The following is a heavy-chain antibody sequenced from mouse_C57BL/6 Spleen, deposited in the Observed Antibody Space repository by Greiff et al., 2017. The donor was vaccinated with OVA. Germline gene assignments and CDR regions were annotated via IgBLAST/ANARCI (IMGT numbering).Heavy chain of an antibody. J-gene: IGHJ4*01. CDR3: ASSPYYGYDDGYAMDY. D-gene: IGHD2-2*01. Sequence: EVKLMESGPGLVKPSQSLSLTCSVTGYSITSGYYWNWIRQFPGNKLEWMGYISYDGSNNYNPSLKNRISITRDTSKNQFFLKLNSVTTEDTATYYCASSPYYGYDDGYAMDYWGQGTSVTVSS. CDR1: GYSITSGYY. V-gene: IGHV3-6*01. CDR2: ISYDGSN.